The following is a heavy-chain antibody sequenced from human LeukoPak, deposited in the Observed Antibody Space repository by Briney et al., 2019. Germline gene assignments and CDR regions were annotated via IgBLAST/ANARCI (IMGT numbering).Heavy chain of an antibody. V-gene: IGHV3-23*01. Sequence: PGGSLRLSCAASGFTLSSYVMSWVRQAPGKGLEWVSGISGNGDNTYYADSVKGRFTISRDNSKNSLYLQMNSLRAEDTAVYYCAKCILTGYYKGYMDVWGKGTTVTISS. CDR2: ISGNGDNT. CDR1: GFTLSSYV. J-gene: IGHJ6*03. D-gene: IGHD3-9*01. CDR3: AKCILTGYYKGYMDV.